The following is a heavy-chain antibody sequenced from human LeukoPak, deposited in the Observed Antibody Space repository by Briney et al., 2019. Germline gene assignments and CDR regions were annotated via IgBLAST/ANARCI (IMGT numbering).Heavy chain of an antibody. V-gene: IGHV4-59*01. Sequence: PSETLSLTCTVSGGSISGYYWSWIRQPPGKGLEWIGYIYYSGSTNYNPSLKSRVTISVDTSRNQFFLKLNSVTAADTAVYYCARGDGYYTDIDYWGQGALVTVSS. CDR2: IYYSGST. CDR1: GGSISGYY. CDR3: ARGDGYYTDIDY. J-gene: IGHJ4*02. D-gene: IGHD3-3*01.